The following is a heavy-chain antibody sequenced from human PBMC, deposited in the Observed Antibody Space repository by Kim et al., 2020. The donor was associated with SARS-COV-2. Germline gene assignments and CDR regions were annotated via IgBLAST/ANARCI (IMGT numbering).Heavy chain of an antibody. D-gene: IGHD6-13*01. Sequence: SETLSLTCTVSGGSLSSSSYYWGWIRQPPGKGLEWIGTTYYSGNTYYNPSLKSRVTISVDTSKNQFSLKLGSVTAAYTAVYSCARLQRTSTGWSVAFYY. CDR2: TYYSGNT. CDR1: GGSLSSSSYY. V-gene: IGHV4-39*01. CDR3: ARLQRTSTGWSVAFYY. J-gene: IGHJ6*01.